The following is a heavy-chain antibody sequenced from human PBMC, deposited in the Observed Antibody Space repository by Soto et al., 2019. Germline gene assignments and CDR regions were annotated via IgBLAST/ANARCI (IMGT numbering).Heavy chain of an antibody. CDR3: AKDDLTYGDHEVRSSLGTFDY. Sequence: QVQLVESGGGVVQPGRSLRLSCAASGFTFSSYAMHWVRQAPGKGLEWVAIISHDGNNKYYADSVKGRFTISRDNSKNTLSLQMNSLRAEDTAVYYCAKDDLTYGDHEVRSSLGTFDYWGQGTLVTVSS. CDR2: ISHDGNNK. CDR1: GFTFSSYA. J-gene: IGHJ4*02. D-gene: IGHD4-17*01. V-gene: IGHV3-30*18.